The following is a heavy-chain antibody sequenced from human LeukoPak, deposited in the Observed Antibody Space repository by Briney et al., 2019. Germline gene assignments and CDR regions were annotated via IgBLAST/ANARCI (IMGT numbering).Heavy chain of an antibody. CDR1: GGSMNNYY. CDR2: ISYSGST. CDR3: ARYDYGDCWFDP. Sequence: ASETLSLTCTVSGGSMNNYYWSWIRQPPGKGLEWIGYISYSGSTNYNPSLRSRVTISVDSSKNQLSLKLSSVTAADTALYYCARYDYGDCWFDPWGQGTLVTVSS. V-gene: IGHV4-59*01. D-gene: IGHD4-17*01. J-gene: IGHJ5*02.